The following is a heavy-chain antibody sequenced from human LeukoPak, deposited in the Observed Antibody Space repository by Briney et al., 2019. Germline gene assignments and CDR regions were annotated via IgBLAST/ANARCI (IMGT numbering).Heavy chain of an antibody. V-gene: IGHV6-1*01. D-gene: IGHD2-2*02. CDR1: GDSVSSSAA. J-gene: IGHJ5*02. CDR3: ARANVRNCRSTTCYTDWFDP. CDR2: KYYRSKWYN. Sequence: SQTLSLTCAISGDSVSSSAAWNWIRQSPSRGLEWLGRKYYRSKWYNDYAVSVKSRITINPDTSKNQFSLQLNSVTPEDTAVCSCARANVRNCRSTTCYTDWFDPWGQGTLVTVSS.